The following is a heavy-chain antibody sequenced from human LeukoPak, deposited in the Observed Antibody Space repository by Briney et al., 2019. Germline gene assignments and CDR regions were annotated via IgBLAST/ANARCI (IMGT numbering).Heavy chain of an antibody. Sequence: GGSLRLSCAASGFTFSSYAMSWVRQAPGKGLEWVSAISGSGGSTYYADSVKGRFTISRDNSKNTLYLQMNSLRAEDTAVYYCSKDVPPSVLVAASFFAYWGQGPRVT. V-gene: IGHV3-23*01. J-gene: IGHJ4*02. CDR3: SKDVPPSVLVAASFFAY. CDR2: ISGSGGST. D-gene: IGHD2-15*01. CDR1: GFTFSSYA.